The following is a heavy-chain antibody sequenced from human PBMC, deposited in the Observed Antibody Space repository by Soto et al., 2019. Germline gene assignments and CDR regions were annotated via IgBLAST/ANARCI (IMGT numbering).Heavy chain of an antibody. CDR1: GYRSGSSFINYW. V-gene: IGHV5-10-1*01. D-gene: IGHD3-9*01. Sequence: GESLKISCKGSGYRSGSSFINYWISWVRQRPGKGLEWMGRIDPYDSYTDFSPSFQGHVTISVDKSISTAYLQWTSLEASDTAMYYCARGDYDILTGSYKSYYGMDVWGQGTTVTVSS. J-gene: IGHJ6*02. CDR3: ARGDYDILTGSYKSYYGMDV. CDR2: IDPYDSYT.